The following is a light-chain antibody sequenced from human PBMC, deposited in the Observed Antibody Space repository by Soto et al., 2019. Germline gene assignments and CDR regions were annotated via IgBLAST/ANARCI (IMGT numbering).Light chain of an antibody. CDR2: DVR. V-gene: IGLV2-11*01. J-gene: IGLJ1*01. CDR1: SSDVGGYKF. CDR3: CSYAGNYIYV. Sequence: QSALTQPRSVSGSPGQSVTISCTGTSSDVGGYKFVSWYQQHPGKVPKRIIYDVRNRPSGVPDRFSGSKSANTASLTISGLQAEDEADYYCCSYAGNYIYVFGTGTKVTVL.